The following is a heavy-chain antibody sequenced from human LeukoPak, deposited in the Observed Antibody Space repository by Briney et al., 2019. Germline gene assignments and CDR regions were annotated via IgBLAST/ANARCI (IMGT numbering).Heavy chain of an antibody. CDR3: AREGEQQLVPVYYYYYMDV. CDR2: IKQDGSDK. CDR1: GFTFSTYW. Sequence: GGSLRLSCAASGFTFSTYWMSWVRQAPGKGLEWVANIKQDGSDKYYVDSVKGRFTISRDNAKNSLYLQMNSLRAEDTAVYYCAREGEQQLVPVYYYYYMDVWGKGTTVTVSS. V-gene: IGHV3-7*01. D-gene: IGHD6-13*01. J-gene: IGHJ6*03.